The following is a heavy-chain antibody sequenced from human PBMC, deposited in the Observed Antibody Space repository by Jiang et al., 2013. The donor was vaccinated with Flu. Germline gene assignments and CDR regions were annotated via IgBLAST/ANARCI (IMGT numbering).Heavy chain of an antibody. CDR3: ARVSLRRFASYFDY. J-gene: IGHJ4*02. D-gene: IGHD3-16*01. CDR1: GYSISSGYY. Sequence: SGPGLVKASETLSLTCGVSGYSISSGYYWAWIRRPPGRGLEWIGSIIHSGSTYYNPSLKSRVTISIDTSKNQFSLNLRSVTAAETAVYYCARVSLRRFASYFDYWGQGTLVTVSS. CDR2: IIHSGST. V-gene: IGHV4-38-2*01.